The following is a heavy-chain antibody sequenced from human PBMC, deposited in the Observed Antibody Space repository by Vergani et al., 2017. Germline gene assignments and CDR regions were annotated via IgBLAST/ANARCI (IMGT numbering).Heavy chain of an antibody. CDR1: GGSMSSGSSY. J-gene: IGHJ2*01. CDR3: ARGRGDNWYFDL. D-gene: IGHD3-10*01. Sequence: QVQLQESGPGLVRPSQTLSLICTVSGGSMSSGSSYWSWIRQSAGKGLEWIGRIHTSGNTNYNPSLKSRVTMSEDTSKNQFSLNLTSVTAADTAVYYCARGRGDNWYFDLWGRGTLVTVSS. CDR2: IHTSGNT. V-gene: IGHV4-61*02.